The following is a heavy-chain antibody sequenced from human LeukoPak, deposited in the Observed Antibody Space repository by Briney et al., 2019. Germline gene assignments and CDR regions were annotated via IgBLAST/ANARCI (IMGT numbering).Heavy chain of an antibody. Sequence: SETLSLTCDVSGGSISSGLYSWSWIRQPLGKGLEWIGYIYYSGSTYYNPSLKSRVTISVDTSKNQFSLKLSSVTAADTAVYYCARGNYDFWSGTTNYYFDYWGQGTLVTVSS. D-gene: IGHD3-3*01. CDR3: ARGNYDFWSGTTNYYFDY. CDR1: GGSISSGLYS. J-gene: IGHJ4*02. CDR2: IYYSGST. V-gene: IGHV4-31*11.